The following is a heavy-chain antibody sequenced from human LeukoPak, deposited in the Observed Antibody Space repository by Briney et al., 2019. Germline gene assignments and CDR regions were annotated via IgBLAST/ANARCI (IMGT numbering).Heavy chain of an antibody. D-gene: IGHD1-26*01. CDR1: GYTFTSYG. V-gene: IGHV1-69*05. CDR3: ARVAAYSGRYYFDY. CDR2: IIPIFGTA. Sequence: SVKVSCKASGYTFTSYGISWVRQAPGQGLEWMGGIIPIFGTANYAQKFQGRVTITTDESTSTAYMELSSLRSEDTAVYYCARVAAYSGRYYFDYWGQGILVTVSS. J-gene: IGHJ4*02.